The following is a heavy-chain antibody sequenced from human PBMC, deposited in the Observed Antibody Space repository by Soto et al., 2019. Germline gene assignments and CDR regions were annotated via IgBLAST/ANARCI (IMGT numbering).Heavy chain of an antibody. J-gene: IGHJ4*02. Sequence: QVQLVQSGAEVKKPGSSVKVSCKASGGTFSSYSINWVRQAPGQGLEWMGEIIPIFGTANYAQKFQGRVTITADEYTSTAYLELSSLRSEDTAVYYCARDGGMHSGGIDYWGQGTLVTVSS. D-gene: IGHD1-26*01. CDR2: IIPIFGTA. V-gene: IGHV1-69*01. CDR3: ARDGGMHSGGIDY. CDR1: GGTFSSYS.